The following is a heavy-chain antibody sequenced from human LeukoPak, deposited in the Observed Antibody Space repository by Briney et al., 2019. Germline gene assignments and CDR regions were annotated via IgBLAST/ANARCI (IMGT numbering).Heavy chain of an antibody. CDR3: AREGGSGRGYFDY. Sequence: ASVKVSCKASGYTFTDDYVHWVRQAPGQGLEWMGWINPNSGVTNYAQKFQGRFTISRDNSKNTLYLQMNSLRAEDTAVYYCAREGGSGRGYFDYWGQGTLVTVSS. J-gene: IGHJ4*02. CDR2: INPNSGVT. D-gene: IGHD3-10*01. V-gene: IGHV1-2*02. CDR1: GYTFTDDY.